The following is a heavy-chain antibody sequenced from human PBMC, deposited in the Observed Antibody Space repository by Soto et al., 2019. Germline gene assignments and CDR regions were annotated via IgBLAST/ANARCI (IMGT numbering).Heavy chain of an antibody. CDR2: IFYTGST. CDR3: ARHVARTRPGYEIDS. V-gene: IGHV4-39*01. D-gene: IGHD5-18*01. Sequence: QLQLQESGPGLVKPSKTLSLTCSVSGGSIYSSSYYWGWIRQSPGKGLEWIGTIFYTGSTYYNPSLESRLTMSIDTSMNQFSLRLTFVTASDTAVYYCARHVARTRPGYEIDSWGQGTLVTVSS. J-gene: IGHJ4*02. CDR1: GGSIYSSSYY.